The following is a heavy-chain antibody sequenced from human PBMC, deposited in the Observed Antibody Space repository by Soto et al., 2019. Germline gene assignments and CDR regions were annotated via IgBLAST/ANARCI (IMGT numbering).Heavy chain of an antibody. D-gene: IGHD2-15*01. CDR2: IYWDDDK. Sequence: SGPTLVKPTQPLTLTCTFSGFSLSTSGVGVGWIRQTPGKALEWLALIYWDDDKRYSPSLKSRLTITKDTSKNQVVLKMTNMDPVDTATYYCAHRGREDCSGGSCYGNWFDPWGQGTLVTVSS. CDR1: GFSLSTSGVG. CDR3: AHRGREDCSGGSCYGNWFDP. J-gene: IGHJ5*02. V-gene: IGHV2-5*02.